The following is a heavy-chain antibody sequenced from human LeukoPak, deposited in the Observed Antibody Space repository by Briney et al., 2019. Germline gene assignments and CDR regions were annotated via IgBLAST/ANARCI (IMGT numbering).Heavy chain of an antibody. Sequence: SVKVSCKASGGTFSRNAISWVRQAPGQGLEWMGGIIPIFGTTNYAQKFQGRVTITADESTSTAYMELSSLKSDDTAVYYCARVDTIYSSSSEWDFDYWGQGTLVTVSS. D-gene: IGHD6-6*01. J-gene: IGHJ4*02. CDR1: GGTFSRNA. V-gene: IGHV1-69*13. CDR2: IIPIFGTT. CDR3: ARVDTIYSSSSEWDFDY.